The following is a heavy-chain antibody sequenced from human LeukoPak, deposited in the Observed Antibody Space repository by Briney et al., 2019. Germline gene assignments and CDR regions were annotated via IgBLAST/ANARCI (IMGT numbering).Heavy chain of an antibody. D-gene: IGHD2-15*01. CDR3: ARGSPQSGGRGGRGFDY. Sequence: GASVKVSCKASGYTFTSYGISWVRQAPGQGLEWMGWISAYNGNTNYAQKLQGRVTMTTDTSTSTAYMELRSLRSDDTAVYYRARGSPQSGGRGGRGFDYWGQGTLVTVSS. CDR1: GYTFTSYG. V-gene: IGHV1-18*01. CDR2: ISAYNGNT. J-gene: IGHJ4*02.